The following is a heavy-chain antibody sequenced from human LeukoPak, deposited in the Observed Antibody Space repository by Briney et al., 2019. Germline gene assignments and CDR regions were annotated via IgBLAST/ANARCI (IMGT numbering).Heavy chain of an antibody. J-gene: IGHJ6*02. CDR2: INSDGSST. CDR1: GFTFSSYW. V-gene: IGHV3-74*01. Sequence: GGSLRLSCAASGFTFSSYWMHWVRQAPGKGLVWVSRINSDGSSTTYADSVKGRFTISRDNAKNTLYLQMNSLSAEDTAVYYCARDLFPLGYCSSTSCAAYYYYGMDVWGQGTTVTVSS. CDR3: ARDLFPLGYCSSTSCAAYYYYGMDV. D-gene: IGHD2-2*01.